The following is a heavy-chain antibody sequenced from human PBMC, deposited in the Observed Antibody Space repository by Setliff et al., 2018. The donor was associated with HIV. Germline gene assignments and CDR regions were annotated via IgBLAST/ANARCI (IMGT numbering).Heavy chain of an antibody. V-gene: IGHV1-18*01. D-gene: IGHD3-22*01. Sequence: ASVKVSCKASGYIFTSYGISWVRQAPGQGLEWMGWISAYNGNTNYAQKFQGRVSMTIDTSTSTAYMGQRSLRPDDTAVYFCARDPSSGIYYDSSGQYFQNWGQGTLVTVSS. CDR1: GYIFTSYG. CDR3: ARDPSSGIYYDSSGQYFQN. CDR2: ISAYNGNT. J-gene: IGHJ1*01.